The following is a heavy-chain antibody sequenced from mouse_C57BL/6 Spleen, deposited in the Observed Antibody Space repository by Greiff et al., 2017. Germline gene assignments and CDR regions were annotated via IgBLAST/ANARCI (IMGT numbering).Heavy chain of an antibody. V-gene: IGHV5-4*01. CDR3: ARAPYDYDGYYAMDY. CDR1: GFTFSSYA. J-gene: IGHJ4*01. Sequence: EVQRVESGGGLVKPGGSLKLSCAASGFTFSSYAMSWVRQTPEKRLEWVATISDGGSYTYYPDNVKGRFTISRDNAKNNLYLQMSHLKSEDTAMYYCARAPYDYDGYYAMDYWGQGTSVTVSS. CDR2: ISDGGSYT. D-gene: IGHD2-4*01.